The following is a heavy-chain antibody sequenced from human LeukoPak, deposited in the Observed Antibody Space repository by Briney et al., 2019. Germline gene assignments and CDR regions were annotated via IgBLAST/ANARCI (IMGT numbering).Heavy chain of an antibody. V-gene: IGHV5-51*01. CDR1: GYTFTSYW. CDR3: VRLESYDTRGYYYNAFNI. J-gene: IGHJ3*02. D-gene: IGHD3-22*01. Sequence: GESLKISCKGFGYTFTSYWIGWVRQMSGTGLEWMGIIYPGDSETRDSPSFQGQVTMSVDKSISTAYLQWSSLKASDSAMYYCVRLESYDTRGYYYNAFNIWGQGTMVTVSS. CDR2: IYPGDSET.